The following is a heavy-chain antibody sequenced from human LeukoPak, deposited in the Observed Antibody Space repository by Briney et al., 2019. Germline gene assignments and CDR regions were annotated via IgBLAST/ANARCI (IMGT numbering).Heavy chain of an antibody. CDR1: RFTYREYS. D-gene: IGHD2-15*01. J-gene: IGHJ5*02. CDR3: AKGGYTTWFDP. Sequence: GGSLRLSCAASRFTYREYSMSWVRQAPGKGLEWVSNIRSNGRHTYYTDSVKGRFTISRDNSKNTVYLEMNSLRAGDTAVYYCAKGGYTTWFDPWGQGTLVTVSS. CDR2: IRSNGRHT. V-gene: IGHV3-23*01.